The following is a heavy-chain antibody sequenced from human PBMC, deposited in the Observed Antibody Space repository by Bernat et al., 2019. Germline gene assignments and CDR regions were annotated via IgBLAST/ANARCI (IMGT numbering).Heavy chain of an antibody. D-gene: IGHD2-15*01. J-gene: IGHJ6*02. CDR1: GFTFSSYS. CDR2: ISSSSSTI. Sequence: EVQLVESGGGLVQPGGSLRLSCAASGFTFSSYSMNWVRQAPGKGLEWCSYISSSSSTIYYADSVKGRFTISRDNAKNSLYLQMNSLRAEDTAVYYCARDSCSGGSCPIYYYGMDVWGQGTTVTVSS. V-gene: IGHV3-48*01. CDR3: ARDSCSGGSCPIYYYGMDV.